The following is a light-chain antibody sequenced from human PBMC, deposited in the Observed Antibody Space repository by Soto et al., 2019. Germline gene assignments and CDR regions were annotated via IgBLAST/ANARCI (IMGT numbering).Light chain of an antibody. V-gene: IGKV1-33*01. CDR2: SAS. Sequence: DIQMTQSPSSLSASIGDRVTITCQASHDIRKYLNWYQQKPGKAPKLLIYSASNLESGVPSRFSGSGFGTDFIFNISSLQPEDLATYYCQQYDNLPRTFGPGTKLEIK. J-gene: IGKJ2*01. CDR1: HDIRKY. CDR3: QQYDNLPRT.